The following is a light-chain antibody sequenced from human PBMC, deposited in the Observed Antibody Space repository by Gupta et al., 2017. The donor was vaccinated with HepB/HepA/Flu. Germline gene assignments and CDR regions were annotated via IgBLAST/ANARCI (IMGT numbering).Light chain of an antibody. Sequence: QSVLTQPPSVSGTPGQRVTISCSGSSSNIGSNYVFWYQRLPGTAPKLLIYRNNQRPSGVPDRFSGSKSGTSASLAISGLRSEEEGDYYCAAWDDSLTVHWVFGGGTKLTVL. V-gene: IGLV1-47*01. CDR2: RNN. CDR3: AAWDDSLTVHWV. J-gene: IGLJ3*02. CDR1: SSNIGSNY.